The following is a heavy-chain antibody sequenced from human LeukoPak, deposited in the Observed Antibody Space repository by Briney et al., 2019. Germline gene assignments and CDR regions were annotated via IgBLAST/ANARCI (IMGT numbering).Heavy chain of an antibody. J-gene: IGHJ4*02. CDR3: ARFGYVAAVDV. V-gene: IGHV3-7*01. CDR1: RFSFSAYW. D-gene: IGHD2-15*01. Sequence: GGSLRLSCAASRFSFSAYWMTWVRQAPGTGLEWVDNINPAGSETYYVDPVKGRFSISRDNAKNLVYLQMNSLRAEDTAVYHCARFGYVAAVDVWGQGTPVTVSS. CDR2: INPAGSET.